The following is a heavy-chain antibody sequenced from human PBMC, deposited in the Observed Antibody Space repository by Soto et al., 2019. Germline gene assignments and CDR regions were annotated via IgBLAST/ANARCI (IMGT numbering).Heavy chain of an antibody. CDR1: GYTFTSYG. D-gene: IGHD6-13*01. J-gene: IGHJ5*02. Sequence: ASVKVSCKASGYTFTSYGIHWVRQAPGQRLEWMGWINAVNGDTKYSPKFHGRVTFTRDTSASTAYMELSSLRSEDTAVYYCVRRHVSATGIDWFDPWGQGTLVTVAS. CDR2: INAVNGDT. V-gene: IGHV1-3*01. CDR3: VRRHVSATGIDWFDP.